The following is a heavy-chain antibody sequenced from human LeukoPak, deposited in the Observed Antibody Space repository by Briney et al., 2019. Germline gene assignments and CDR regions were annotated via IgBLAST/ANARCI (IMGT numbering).Heavy chain of an antibody. CDR1: GFTFSSYG. CDR3: AKDGRGSGYFPDY. J-gene: IGHJ4*02. Sequence: AGGSLRLSCAASGFTFSSYGMHWVRQAPGKGLEGVAFIRYDGSNKYYADSVKGRFTISRDNSKNTLYLQMNSLRPEDSAVHYCAKDGRGSGYFPDYWGQGTLVTVSS. CDR2: IRYDGSNK. V-gene: IGHV3-30*02. D-gene: IGHD3-22*01.